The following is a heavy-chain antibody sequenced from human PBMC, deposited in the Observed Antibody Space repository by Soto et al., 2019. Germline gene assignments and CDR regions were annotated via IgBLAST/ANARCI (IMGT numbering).Heavy chain of an antibody. D-gene: IGHD3-10*01. CDR1: GGSISSYG. Sequence: PSETLSLTCTVSGGSISSYGWSWIRQPPGKGLEWIGYIYYSGSTHYNPSLKSRVTISVDTSKNQFSLKLSSVTAADTAVYYCARNYGPGYTFDYWGQGTLLTVSS. V-gene: IGHV4-59*08. CDR3: ARNYGPGYTFDY. J-gene: IGHJ4*02. CDR2: IYYSGST.